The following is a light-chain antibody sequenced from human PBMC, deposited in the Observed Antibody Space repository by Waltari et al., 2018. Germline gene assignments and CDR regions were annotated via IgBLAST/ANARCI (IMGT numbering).Light chain of an antibody. V-gene: IGLV3-25*03. CDR1: SFPTQF. CDR2: KDT. Sequence: SYELTQPPSVPVSPGQTATTTCSGDSFPTQFAFCYQQKPGQAPVLVTYKDTERPSGIPDRFSGSTSGTTVTLTISGVQAEDEADYYCQSADSTSTHVVFGGGTKLTVL. CDR3: QSADSTSTHVV. J-gene: IGLJ2*01.